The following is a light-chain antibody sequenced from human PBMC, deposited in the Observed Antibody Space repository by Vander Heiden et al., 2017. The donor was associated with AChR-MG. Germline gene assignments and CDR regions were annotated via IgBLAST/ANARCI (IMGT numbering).Light chain of an antibody. CDR3: QQYGSSVST. J-gene: IGKJ1*01. CDR2: GAS. V-gene: IGKV3-20*01. Sequence: EILLTQSPGTLSLSPGATATLSCRASQSVASTYSTYLAWYQHKPGQAPRLLIYGASTRATGIPDRFSGSGSGTDFTLTIGRLEPEDFTVYYCQQYGSSVSTFGQGTKVEIK. CDR1: QSVASTY.